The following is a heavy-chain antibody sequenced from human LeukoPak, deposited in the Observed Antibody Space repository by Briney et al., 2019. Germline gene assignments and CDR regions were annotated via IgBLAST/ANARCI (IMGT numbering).Heavy chain of an antibody. V-gene: IGHV3-53*04. CDR1: GFTVTSKH. CDR2: IYSGGTT. Sequence: GGSLRLSCAASGFTVTSKHMSWVRQAPGKGLEWVSCIYSGGTTYYADSVKGRFTISRHNSENTLYLQMNSLRAEDTAVYYCATASRDAYNSGDIDYWGQGTLVTVSS. J-gene: IGHJ4*02. CDR3: ATASRDAYNSGDIDY. D-gene: IGHD5-24*01.